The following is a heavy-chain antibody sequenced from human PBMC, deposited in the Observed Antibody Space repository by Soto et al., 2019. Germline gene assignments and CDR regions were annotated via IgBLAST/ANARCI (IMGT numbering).Heavy chain of an antibody. CDR1: GYTFTGYY. CDR2: ISPKSGGT. D-gene: IGHD3-9*01. CDR3: ARPPGYVSDWYYFDL. Sequence: ASVKVSCKASGYTFTGYYMHWVRQAPGQGFEWMGRISPKSGGTNYAQKFQGRVTMTWDTSLNTAYMELSSLMFEDTAVYYCARPPGYVSDWYYFDLWGQGTLVTVSS. J-gene: IGHJ4*02. V-gene: IGHV1-2*02.